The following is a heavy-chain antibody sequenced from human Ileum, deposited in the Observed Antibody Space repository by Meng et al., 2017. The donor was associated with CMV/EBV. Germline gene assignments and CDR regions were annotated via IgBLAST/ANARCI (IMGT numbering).Heavy chain of an antibody. CDR3: ATGCSSTSCYSTHFDN. D-gene: IGHD2-2*01. Sequence: GESLKISCAASGFSFSDHYMDWVRQAPGKGLEWVGRIRNKPNGYTTVCAASVKGRFTITRDDSKNSLFLQMDSLKTEDTAMYFCATGCSSTSCYSTHFDNWGQGTLVTVSS. V-gene: IGHV3-72*01. CDR1: GFSFSDHY. CDR2: IRNKPNGYTT. J-gene: IGHJ4*02.